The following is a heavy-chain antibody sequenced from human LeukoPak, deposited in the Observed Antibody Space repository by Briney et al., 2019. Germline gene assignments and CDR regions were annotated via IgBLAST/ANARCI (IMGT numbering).Heavy chain of an antibody. Sequence: SQTLSLTCTVSGGSISSGSYYWSWIRQPPGKGLEWIGYISYSGTTNYNPSLKSRVTISVDTSKNQFSLKLSSVTAADTAVYYCTRGNTYWYYDLWGRGTLVTVSS. CDR3: TRGNTYWYYDL. CDR2: ISYSGTT. CDR1: GGSISSGSYY. V-gene: IGHV4-61*01. J-gene: IGHJ2*01. D-gene: IGHD2/OR15-2a*01.